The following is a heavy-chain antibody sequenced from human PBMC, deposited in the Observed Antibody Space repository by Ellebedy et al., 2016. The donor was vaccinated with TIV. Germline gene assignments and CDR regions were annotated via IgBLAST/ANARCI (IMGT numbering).Heavy chain of an antibody. Sequence: GGSLRLSXKGSGYSFTSYWIGWVRQMPGKGLEWMGIIYPGDSDTRYSPSFQGQVTISADKSISTAYLQWSSLKASDTAMYYCARPKIAVAGGDGAFDIWGQGTMVTVSS. D-gene: IGHD6-19*01. J-gene: IGHJ3*02. CDR1: GYSFTSYW. CDR3: ARPKIAVAGGDGAFDI. CDR2: IYPGDSDT. V-gene: IGHV5-51*01.